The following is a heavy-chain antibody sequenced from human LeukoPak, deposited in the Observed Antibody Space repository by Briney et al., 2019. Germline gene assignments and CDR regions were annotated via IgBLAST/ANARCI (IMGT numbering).Heavy chain of an antibody. Sequence: ASVKVSCKASGYTFTSYYMHWVRQAPGQGLEWMGIINPSGGSTSYAQKFQGRVTMTRDASTSTVYMELSSLRSEDTAVYYCARDLSIFGVVIMSKGWFDPWGQGTLVTVSS. D-gene: IGHD3-3*01. J-gene: IGHJ5*02. CDR1: GYTFTSYY. CDR3: ARDLSIFGVVIMSKGWFDP. V-gene: IGHV1-46*01. CDR2: INPSGGST.